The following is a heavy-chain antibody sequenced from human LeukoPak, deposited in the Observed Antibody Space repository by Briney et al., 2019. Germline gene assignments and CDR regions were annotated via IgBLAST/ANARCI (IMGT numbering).Heavy chain of an antibody. D-gene: IGHD2-2*02. CDR2: IYTSGST. V-gene: IGHV4-4*07. CDR1: GGSISSYY. CDR3: AIYQTYDDAFDI. J-gene: IGHJ3*02. Sequence: SETLSLTCTVSGGSISSYYWSWIRQPAGKGLEWIGRIYTSGSTNYNSSLQSRVTMSVDTSKNQFSLKLGSVTAADTAVYYCAIYQTYDDAFDIWGQGTMVTVSS.